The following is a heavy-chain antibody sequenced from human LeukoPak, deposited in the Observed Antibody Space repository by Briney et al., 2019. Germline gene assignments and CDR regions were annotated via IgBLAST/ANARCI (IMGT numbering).Heavy chain of an antibody. Sequence: SETLSLTCTVSGGSISNYYWNWIRQPPGKGLEWIGYIYYSGSTNYNPSLKSRVTISVDTSKNQFSLKLSSVTAADTAVYYCAKGGYGRPFDYWGQGTLVTVSS. CDR2: IYYSGST. V-gene: IGHV4-59*01. CDR1: GGSISNYY. D-gene: IGHD1-1*01. J-gene: IGHJ4*02. CDR3: AKGGYGRPFDY.